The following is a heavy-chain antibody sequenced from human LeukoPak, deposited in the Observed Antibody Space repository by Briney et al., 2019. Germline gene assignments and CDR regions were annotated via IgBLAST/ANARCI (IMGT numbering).Heavy chain of an antibody. V-gene: IGHV5-51*01. CDR2: IYPGDSDT. Sequence: GESLKISCKGSEYSFTSYWIGWVRQMPGKGLEWMGIIYPGDSDTRYSPSFQGQVTISADKSISTAYLQWSSLKASDTAMYYCARRVAVAGNYYGMDVWGQGTTATVSS. CDR3: ARRVAVAGNYYGMDV. D-gene: IGHD6-19*01. CDR1: EYSFTSYW. J-gene: IGHJ6*02.